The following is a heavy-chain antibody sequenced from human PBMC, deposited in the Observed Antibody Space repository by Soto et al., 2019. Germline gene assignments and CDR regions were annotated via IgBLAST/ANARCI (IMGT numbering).Heavy chain of an antibody. CDR1: GGSISSGGYY. J-gene: IGHJ5*02. CDR3: ARDIAAAGFPYNWFDP. D-gene: IGHD6-13*01. Sequence: SETLSLTCTVSGGSISSGGYYWSWIRQHPGKGLEWIGYIYYSGSTYYNPSLKSRVTISVDTSKNQFSLKLSSVTAADTAVYYCARDIAAAGFPYNWFDPWGQGTLVTVSS. V-gene: IGHV4-31*03. CDR2: IYYSGST.